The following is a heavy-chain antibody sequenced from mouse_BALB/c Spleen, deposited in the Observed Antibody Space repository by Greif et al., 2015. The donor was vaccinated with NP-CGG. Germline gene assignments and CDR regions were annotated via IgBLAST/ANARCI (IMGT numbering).Heavy chain of an antibody. V-gene: IGHV1-63*02. Sequence: VKLVESGAELVRPGTSVKMSCKAAGYTFTNYWIGWVKQRPGHGLEWIGDIYPGGGYTNYNEKFKGKATLTADTSSSTAYMQLSSLTSEDSAIYYCAREDNYPYYFDYWGQGTTLTVSS. D-gene: IGHD1-3*01. J-gene: IGHJ2*01. CDR3: AREDNYPYYFDY. CDR1: GYTFTNYW. CDR2: IYPGGGYT.